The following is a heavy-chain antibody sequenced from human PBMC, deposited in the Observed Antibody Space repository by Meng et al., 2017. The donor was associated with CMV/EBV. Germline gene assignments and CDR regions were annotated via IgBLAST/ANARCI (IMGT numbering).Heavy chain of an antibody. J-gene: IGHJ5*02. CDR3: ARLKLLSCWFDP. CDR2: SYYSGST. Sequence: SETLSLTCTVSCRSSSSSRDYWGWLRQPPGTGLEWIGSSYYSGSTYYNPFLKSRVTISVDTPKNQFSLKPSSVTAADTAVYYCARLKLLSCWFDPWGQGTLVTVSS. CDR1: CRSSSSSRDY. V-gene: IGHV4-39*01. D-gene: IGHD2-2*01.